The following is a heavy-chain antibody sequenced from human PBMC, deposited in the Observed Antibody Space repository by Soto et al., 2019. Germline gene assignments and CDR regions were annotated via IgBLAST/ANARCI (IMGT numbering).Heavy chain of an antibody. J-gene: IGHJ4*02. V-gene: IGHV4-34*01. CDR1: GGSFSGYY. Sequence: KTSETLSLTCAVYGGSFSGYYWSWIRHPPGKGLEWIGEINHSGSTNYNPSLKSRVTISVDTSKNQFSLKLSPVTAADTAVYYCARGFGELLSPFDYWGQGTLVTVSS. CDR3: ARGFGELLSPFDY. CDR2: INHSGST. D-gene: IGHD3-10*01.